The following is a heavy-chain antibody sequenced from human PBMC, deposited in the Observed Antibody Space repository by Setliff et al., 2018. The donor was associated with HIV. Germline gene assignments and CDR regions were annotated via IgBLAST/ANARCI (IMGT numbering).Heavy chain of an antibody. CDR2: IYISGST. J-gene: IGHJ5*02. CDR1: GGSISGHY. Sequence: SETLSLTCIVSGGSISGHYWNWIRQPAGGGLEWIGRIYISGSTNYNPSLKSRVTMSIDTSKNQFSLKLHSLIAADTAMYFCARGSISSKQLGSWGQGILVTVSS. V-gene: IGHV4-4*07. D-gene: IGHD6-6*01. CDR3: ARGSISSKQLGS.